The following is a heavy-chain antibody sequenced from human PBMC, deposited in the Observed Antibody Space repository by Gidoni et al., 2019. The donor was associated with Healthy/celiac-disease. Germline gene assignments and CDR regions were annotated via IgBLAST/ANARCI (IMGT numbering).Heavy chain of an antibody. CDR2: IYHSGST. D-gene: IGHD1-7*01. V-gene: IGHV4-30-2*01. CDR3: ARDMGRDDYGGNWNFGFDY. Sequence: QLQLQESGSGLVKPSQTLSLTCAVSGGSISSGGYSWSWIRQPPGKGLEWIGYIYHSGSTYYNPSLKSRVTISVDRSKNQFSLKLSSVTAADTAVYYCARDMGRDDYGGNWNFGFDYWGQGTLVTVSS. J-gene: IGHJ4*02. CDR1: GGSISSGGYS.